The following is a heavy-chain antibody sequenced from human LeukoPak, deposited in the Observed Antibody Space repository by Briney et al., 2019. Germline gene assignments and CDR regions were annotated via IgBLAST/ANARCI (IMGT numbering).Heavy chain of an antibody. Sequence: GRSLRLSCAASGFTFSSYGMHWVRQAPGKGLEWVAVISYDGSNKYYADSVKGRFTISRDNSKNTLYLQMNSLRAEDTAVYYCAKLVGSTSNFDYWGQGTLDTVSS. CDR2: ISYDGSNK. CDR1: GFTFSSYG. V-gene: IGHV3-30*18. CDR3: AKLVGSTSNFDY. D-gene: IGHD6-25*01. J-gene: IGHJ4*02.